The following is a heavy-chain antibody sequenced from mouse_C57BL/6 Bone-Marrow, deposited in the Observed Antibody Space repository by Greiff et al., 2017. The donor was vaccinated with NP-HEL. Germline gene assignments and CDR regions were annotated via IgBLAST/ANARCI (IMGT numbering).Heavy chain of an antibody. CDR3: VRGAGPYYFDY. V-gene: IGHV10-1*01. Sequence: EVMLVESGGGLVQPKGSLKLSCAASGFSFNTYAMNWVRQAPGKGLEWVARIRSKSNNYATYYADSVKDRFTISRDDSESMLYLQMNNLKPDDTAMYYCVRGAGPYYFDYWGQGTTLAVSS. CDR1: GFSFNTYA. J-gene: IGHJ2*01. CDR2: IRSKSNNYAT.